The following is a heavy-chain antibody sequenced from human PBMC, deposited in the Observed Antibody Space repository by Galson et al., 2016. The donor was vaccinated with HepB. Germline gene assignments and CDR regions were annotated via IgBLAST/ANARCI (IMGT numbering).Heavy chain of an antibody. CDR1: GFTFDDYA. D-gene: IGHD1-14*01. CDR3: ATTRLLDN. CDR2: LSWDSGSL. Sequence: SLRLSCAASGFTFDDYAMHWVRQAPGKGLEWVSGLSWDSGSLTYADSVRGRFTISRDNAKSSLYLQMSGLRPNDTAFYYCATTRLLDNWGQGILVTVSS. J-gene: IGHJ4*02. V-gene: IGHV3-9*01.